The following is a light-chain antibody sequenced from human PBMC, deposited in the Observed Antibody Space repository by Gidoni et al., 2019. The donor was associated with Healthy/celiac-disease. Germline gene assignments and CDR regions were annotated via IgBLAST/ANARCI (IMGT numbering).Light chain of an antibody. CDR2: GAS. J-gene: IGKJ4*01. CDR1: PSVSSN. V-gene: IGKV3-15*01. CDR3: QQYNNWLT. Sequence: EIVMTQSPATLSVSPGERATLACRASPSVSSNVAWYQQKPGQAPRLLISGASTRATGIPARFSGSGSGTEFTLTISSLQSEDFAVYYCQQYNNWLTFGGGTKVEIK.